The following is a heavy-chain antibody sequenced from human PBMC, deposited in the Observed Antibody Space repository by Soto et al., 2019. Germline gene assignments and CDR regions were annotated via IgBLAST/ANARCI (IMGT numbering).Heavy chain of an antibody. V-gene: IGHV3-48*01. Sequence: EVQLVESGGGLVQPGGSLRLSCAASGFTFSSYSMNWVRQAPGKGLEWVSYISSSSSTIYYADSVKGRFTISRDNAKNSLCLQMNSLRAEDTAVYYCARGGGCSGGSCNFDYWGQGTLVTVSS. CDR2: ISSSSSTI. CDR3: ARGGGCSGGSCNFDY. CDR1: GFTFSSYS. J-gene: IGHJ4*02. D-gene: IGHD2-15*01.